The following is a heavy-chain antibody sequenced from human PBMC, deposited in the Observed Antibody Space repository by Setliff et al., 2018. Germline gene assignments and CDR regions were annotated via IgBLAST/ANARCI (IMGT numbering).Heavy chain of an antibody. V-gene: IGHV4-30-4*08. CDR3: AXESXXYYDNLGTLDY. CDR1: GGSIRCSD. Sequence: SEXXSLTCTVSGGSIRCSDWSRXRQPPGKGLEWIGYIYSSGSTYYNPSLKXRVSISVXXSKNQFSLKLSSVTAADTAVYYXAXESXXYYDNLGTLDYWGQGTLVTVSS. CDR2: IYSSGST. D-gene: IGHD3-22*01. J-gene: IGHJ4*02.